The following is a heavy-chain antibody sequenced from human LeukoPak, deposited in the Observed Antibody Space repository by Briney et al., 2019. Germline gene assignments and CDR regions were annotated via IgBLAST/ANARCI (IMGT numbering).Heavy chain of an antibody. J-gene: IGHJ4*02. CDR2: ISGSGGST. CDR3: AKDVAYCGGDCYSDYHYFDY. Sequence: GGSLRLSCAASGFTFSSYAMSWVRQAPGKGLEWVSAISGSGGSTYYADSVKDRFTISRDNSKNTLYLQMNSLRAEDTAVYYCAKDVAYCGGDCYSDYHYFDYWGQGTLVTVSS. CDR1: GFTFSSYA. D-gene: IGHD2-21*02. V-gene: IGHV3-23*01.